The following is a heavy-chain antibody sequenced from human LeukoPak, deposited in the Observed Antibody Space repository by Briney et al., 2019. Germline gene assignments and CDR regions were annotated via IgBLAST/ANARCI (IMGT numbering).Heavy chain of an antibody. V-gene: IGHV1-2*06. J-gene: IGHJ5*02. Sequence: ASVKVSCKASGYTFTGYYMHWVRQAPGQGLEWMGRINPNSGGTNYAQKFQGRVTMTRDTSISTAYMELSRLRSADTAVYYCARVGTSRSWYNWFDPWGQGTLVTLSS. D-gene: IGHD6-13*01. CDR2: INPNSGGT. CDR1: GYTFTGYY. CDR3: ARVGTSRSWYNWFDP.